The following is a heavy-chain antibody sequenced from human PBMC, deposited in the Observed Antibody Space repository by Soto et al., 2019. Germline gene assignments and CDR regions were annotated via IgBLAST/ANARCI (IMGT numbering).Heavy chain of an antibody. CDR3: ARSPRSSPYFDF. Sequence: LKISCQCSGYTFSNFWIVWVRQLPGQGLEWMGIIYPGDHETRYSPSFLGKVTISAETSINTAYLQWSSLEASDSAFYFCARSPRSSPYFDFWGQGALVTVS. D-gene: IGHD6-13*01. CDR2: IYPGDHET. V-gene: IGHV5-51*01. J-gene: IGHJ4*02. CDR1: GYTFSNFW.